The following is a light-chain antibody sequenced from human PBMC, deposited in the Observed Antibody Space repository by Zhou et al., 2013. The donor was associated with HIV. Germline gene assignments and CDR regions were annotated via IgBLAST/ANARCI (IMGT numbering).Light chain of an antibody. CDR2: DAS. CDR3: QQYGSSPPNT. CDR1: QSVSSY. J-gene: IGKJ2*01. V-gene: IGKV3-20*01. Sequence: EIVLTQSPATLSLSPGERATLSCRASQSVSSYLAWYQQKPGQAPRLLIYDASSRATGIPARFSGSGSGTDFTLTISRLEPEDFAVYYCQQYGSSPPNTFGQGTKLEIK.